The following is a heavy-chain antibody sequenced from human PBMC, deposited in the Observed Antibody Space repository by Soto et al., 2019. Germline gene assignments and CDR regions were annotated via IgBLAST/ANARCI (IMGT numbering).Heavy chain of an antibody. CDR2: IYSGGST. CDR3: ARVGYSSGYYGYFDY. J-gene: IGHJ4*02. D-gene: IGHD6-19*01. V-gene: IGHV3-53*04. CDR1: GFTVSSNY. Sequence: GGPLRLSCAASGFTVSSNYMSWVRQAPGKGLEWVSVIYSGGSTYYADSVKGRFTISRHNSKNTLYLQMNSLRAEDTAVYYCARVGYSSGYYGYFDYWGQGTLVTVSS.